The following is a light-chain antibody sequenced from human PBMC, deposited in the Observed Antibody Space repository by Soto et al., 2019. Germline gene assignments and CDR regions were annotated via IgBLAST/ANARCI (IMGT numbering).Light chain of an antibody. J-gene: IGKJ1*01. CDR2: KAS. Sequence: EIQMTQTPSTLSASVGDRVTITCRDSQSISRWLAWYQPKPGKAPKLLIYKASTLESGVPSRLSGSGSGTEFTLTIRSLQHDYVASYYCQQYNSRWTSGQGTKVDIK. V-gene: IGKV1-5*03. CDR1: QSISRW. CDR3: QQYNSRWT.